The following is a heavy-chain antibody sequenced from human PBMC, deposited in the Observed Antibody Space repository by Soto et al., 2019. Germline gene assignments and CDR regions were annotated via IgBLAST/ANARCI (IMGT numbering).Heavy chain of an antibody. CDR1: GGSISSGDYY. CDR2: IYYSGNT. CDR3: AREMGYGSGRFDY. J-gene: IGHJ4*02. V-gene: IGHV4-30-4*01. D-gene: IGHD3-10*01. Sequence: LSLTCTVSGGSISSGDYYWSWIRQPPGKGLEWIGYIYYSGNTYYNPSLKSRVTISVDTSKNQFSLKLTSVTAADTAVYYCAREMGYGSGRFDYWGQGTLVTVSS.